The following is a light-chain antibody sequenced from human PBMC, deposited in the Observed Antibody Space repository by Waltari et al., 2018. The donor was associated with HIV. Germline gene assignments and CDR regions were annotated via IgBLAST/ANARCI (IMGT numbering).Light chain of an antibody. V-gene: IGLV6-57*03. J-gene: IGLJ2*01. Sequence: NFMLTQPPSVSESPGKTVTISCTRSSGSIASNYVQWYQQRPGSAPTTLIYEDDQRPPGVPDRFSGSIDTSSISASLTISVLKTEDEADYYCQSFDTSNQWIFGGGTKLTVL. CDR1: SGSIASNY. CDR3: QSFDTSNQWI. CDR2: EDD.